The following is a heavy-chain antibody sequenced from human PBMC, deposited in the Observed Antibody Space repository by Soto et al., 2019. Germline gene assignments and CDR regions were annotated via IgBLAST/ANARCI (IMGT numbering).Heavy chain of an antibody. J-gene: IGHJ6*02. D-gene: IGHD3-3*01. CDR3: ASSVLSIWSGYYNPPYYGMDV. Sequence: QVQLQESGPGLVKPSQTLSLTCTVSGGSISSGGYYWSWIRQHPGKGLEWIGYIYYSGSTYYNPSLKSRVTISVDTSKNQFSLKLSSVTAADTAVYYCASSVLSIWSGYYNPPYYGMDVWGQGTTVTVSS. CDR1: GGSISSGGYY. CDR2: IYYSGST. V-gene: IGHV4-31*03.